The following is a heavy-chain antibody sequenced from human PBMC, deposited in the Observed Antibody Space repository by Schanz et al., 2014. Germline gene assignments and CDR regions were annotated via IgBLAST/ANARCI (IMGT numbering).Heavy chain of an antibody. CDR2: IYTRGST. CDR3: ARDRGYDFSFDP. D-gene: IGHD3-3*01. V-gene: IGHV4-4*07. Sequence: QVQLQESGPGLVKSSETLSLTCTVSGGSISSFYWGWIRQPAGKGLEWIGRIYTRGSTNYNPSLKSRVTMSLDTSKNHFSLKLSSVTAADTAVYYCARDRGYDFSFDPWGQGTLVTVSS. CDR1: GGSISSFY. J-gene: IGHJ5*02.